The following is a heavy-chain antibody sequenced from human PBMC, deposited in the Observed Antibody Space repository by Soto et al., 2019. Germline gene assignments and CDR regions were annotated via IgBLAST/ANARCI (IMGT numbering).Heavy chain of an antibody. CDR2: IWYDGSNK. Sequence: GRCMRLSWAACAFSFSGYCMHWVRQAPGKGLDWVAVIWYDGSNKYYAESVKGRFIITRDNSKNTLYVQMNSLTVEDTAVYYCARAQYTGSYFDACDVWGQGTMVTVSS. D-gene: IGHD1-26*01. CDR3: ARAQYTGSYFDACDV. CDR1: AFSFSGYC. J-gene: IGHJ3*01. V-gene: IGHV3-33*03.